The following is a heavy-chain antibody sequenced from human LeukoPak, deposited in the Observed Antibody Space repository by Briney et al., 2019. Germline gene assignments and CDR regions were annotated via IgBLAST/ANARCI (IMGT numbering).Heavy chain of an antibody. CDR1: GFTFNNYA. CDR3: ARSRSSYIGAFDI. D-gene: IGHD1-14*01. V-gene: IGHV3-23*01. J-gene: IGHJ3*02. Sequence: GGSLRLSCAASGFTFNNYAMSWVPQAPGEGLEWVSDISASGGSTDYADSVKGRFTISRDNSKNTLHLQMNSLRAEDTAIYYCARSRSSYIGAFDIWGQGTMVTVSS. CDR2: ISASGGST.